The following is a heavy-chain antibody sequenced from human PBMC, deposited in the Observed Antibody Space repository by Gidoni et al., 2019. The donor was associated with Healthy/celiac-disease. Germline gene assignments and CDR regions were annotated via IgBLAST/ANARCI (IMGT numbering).Heavy chain of an antibody. J-gene: IGHJ4*02. CDR3: ARDQDYYDSSGYLNY. D-gene: IGHD3-22*01. CDR2: ISYDGSNK. Sequence: QVQLVESGGGVVQPGRSLRLSCAASGFTFSSYAMHWVRQAPGKGLEGVAVISYDGSNKYYADSVKSRFTISRDNSKNTLYLQMNSLRAEDTAVYYCARDQDYYDSSGYLNYWGQGTLVTVSS. CDR1: GFTFSSYA. V-gene: IGHV3-30-3*01.